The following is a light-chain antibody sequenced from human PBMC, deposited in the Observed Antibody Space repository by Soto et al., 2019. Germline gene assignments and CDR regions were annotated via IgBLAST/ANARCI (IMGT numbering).Light chain of an antibody. CDR3: QQRSNCAFVT. Sequence: IVLTQSPATLSLSPGERSTLSCRASQSVSSYLAWYQQKPGQAPRLLIYDASNRTIGIPARFSGSGSGTDFTLTISSLEPEDFAVYYCQQRSNCAFVTFGPGTKVDIK. V-gene: IGKV3-11*01. CDR2: DAS. J-gene: IGKJ3*01. CDR1: QSVSSY.